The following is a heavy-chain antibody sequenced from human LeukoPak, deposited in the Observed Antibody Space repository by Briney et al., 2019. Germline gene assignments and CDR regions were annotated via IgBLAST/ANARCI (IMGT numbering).Heavy chain of an antibody. CDR2: INPNSGGT. J-gene: IGHJ4*02. V-gene: IGHV1-2*04. CDR1: GYTFTGYY. D-gene: IGHD3-9*01. CDR3: ARGSRYFDWLLYY. Sequence: ASVKVSCKASGYTFTGYYMHWVRQAPGQGHEWMGWINPNSGGTNYAQKFQGWVTMTRDTSISTAYMELSRLRSDDTAVYYCARGSRYFDWLLYYWGQGTLVTVSS.